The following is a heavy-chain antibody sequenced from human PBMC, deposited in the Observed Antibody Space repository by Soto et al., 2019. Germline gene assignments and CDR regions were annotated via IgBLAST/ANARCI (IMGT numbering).Heavy chain of an antibody. CDR1: GFTFSSYG. Sequence: QVQLVESGGGVVQPGRSLRLSCAASGFTFSSYGMHWVRQAPGKGLEWVAVISYDGSNKYYADSVKGRFTISRDNSKNSLYLQMNSLRAEDTAVYYCAKGRKTGAYYYDSSGYSDYWGQGTLVTVSS. D-gene: IGHD3-22*01. CDR3: AKGRKTGAYYYDSSGYSDY. CDR2: ISYDGSNK. V-gene: IGHV3-30*18. J-gene: IGHJ4*02.